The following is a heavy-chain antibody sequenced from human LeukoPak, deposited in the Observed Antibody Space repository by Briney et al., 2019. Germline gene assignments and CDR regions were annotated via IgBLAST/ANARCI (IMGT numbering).Heavy chain of an antibody. J-gene: IGHJ3*02. CDR3: ARRDLRSDAFDI. V-gene: IGHV4-59*01. CDR1: SGSISSYY. Sequence: PSETLSLTCTVSSGSISSYYWSWIRQPPGKGLEWIGYIYYSGSTNYNPSLKSRVTISVDTSKNQFSLKLSSVTAADTAVYYCARRDLRSDAFDIWGQGTMVTVSS. CDR2: IYYSGST. D-gene: IGHD5-24*01.